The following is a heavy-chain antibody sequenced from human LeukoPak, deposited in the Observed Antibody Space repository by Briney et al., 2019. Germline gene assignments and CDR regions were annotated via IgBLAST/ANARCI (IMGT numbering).Heavy chain of an antibody. CDR2: INHSGST. V-gene: IGHV4-34*01. J-gene: IGHJ4*02. CDR1: GGSFSGYY. Sequence: SETLPLTCAVYGGSFSGYYWSWIRQPPGKGLEWIGEINHSGSTNYNPSLKSRVTISVDTSKNQFSLKLSSVTAADTAVYYCARGLSGSDSSSWYLAFFDYWGQGTLVTVSS. D-gene: IGHD6-13*01. CDR3: ARGLSGSDSSSWYLAFFDY.